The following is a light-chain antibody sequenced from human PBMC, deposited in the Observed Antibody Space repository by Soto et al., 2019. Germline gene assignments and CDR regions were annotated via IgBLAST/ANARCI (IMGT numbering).Light chain of an antibody. J-gene: IGKJ1*01. V-gene: IGKV3-20*01. CDR1: QSVRSTY. CDR2: DAS. Sequence: EIVLTQSPGTLSLSPGERATLSCRASQSVRSTYLAWYQQKPGQAPRLLIYDASSRATDIPDRFSGSGSGTDFTLTISSLEPEDFAVYYCQHYGNSLWTFGQGTKVIFK. CDR3: QHYGNSLWT.